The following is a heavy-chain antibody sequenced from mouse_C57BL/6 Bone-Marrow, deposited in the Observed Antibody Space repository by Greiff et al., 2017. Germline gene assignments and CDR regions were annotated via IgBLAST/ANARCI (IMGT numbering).Heavy chain of an antibody. Sequence: VQLQQPGAELVKPGASVKMSCKASGYTFTSYWITWVKQRPGQGLEWIGDIYPGSGSTNYNEKFKSKDTLTVDTSSSTAYMQLSSLTSEDSAVXFCARSRDYYGPYWYFDVWGTGTTGTVSA. J-gene: IGHJ1*03. V-gene: IGHV1-55*01. D-gene: IGHD1-1*01. CDR2: IYPGSGST. CDR1: GYTFTSYW. CDR3: ARSRDYYGPYWYFDV.